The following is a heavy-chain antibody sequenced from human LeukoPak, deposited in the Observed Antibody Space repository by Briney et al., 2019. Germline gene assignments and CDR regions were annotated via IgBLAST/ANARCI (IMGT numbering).Heavy chain of an antibody. CDR3: AREINYYDSSGYFY. D-gene: IGHD3-22*01. V-gene: IGHV3-21*01. J-gene: IGHJ4*02. CDR1: GFTFSSYS. CDR2: ISSSTSYI. Sequence: GGFLRLSCAASGFTFSSYSMNWVRQAPGKGLEWVSTISSSTSYIYYADSVKGRFTISRDNAKNSLYLQMNSLRAEDTAVYYCAREINYYDSSGYFYWGQGTLVTVSS.